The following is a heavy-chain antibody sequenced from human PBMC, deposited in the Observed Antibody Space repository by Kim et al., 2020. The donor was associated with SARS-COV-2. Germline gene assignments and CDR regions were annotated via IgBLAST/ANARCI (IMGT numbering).Heavy chain of an antibody. J-gene: IGHJ4*02. Sequence: ASVKVSCKASGYTFTSYGISWVRQAPGQGLEWMGWISAYNGNTNYAQKLQGRVTMTTDTSTSTAYMELRSLRSDDTAVYYCARDSAQGALSGFYSGSYYVGDHYFDYWGQGTLVTVSS. V-gene: IGHV1-18*04. CDR3: ARDSAQGALSGFYSGSYYVGDHYFDY. CDR1: GYTFTSYG. D-gene: IGHD1-26*01. CDR2: ISAYNGNT.